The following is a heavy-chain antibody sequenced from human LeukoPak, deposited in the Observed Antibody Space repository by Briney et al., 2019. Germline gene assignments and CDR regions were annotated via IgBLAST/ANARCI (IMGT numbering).Heavy chain of an antibody. V-gene: IGHV4-59*08. CDR2: IYYSGST. Sequence: PSETLSLTCGVSGGSFSGYYWSWIRQPPGKGLEWIGYIYYSGSTNYNPSLKSRVTISVDTSKNQFSLKLSSVTAADTAVYYCARHSFGFYDSSGYYSSHFDYWGQGTLVTVSS. CDR3: ARHSFGFYDSSGYYSSHFDY. D-gene: IGHD3-22*01. J-gene: IGHJ4*02. CDR1: GGSFSGYY.